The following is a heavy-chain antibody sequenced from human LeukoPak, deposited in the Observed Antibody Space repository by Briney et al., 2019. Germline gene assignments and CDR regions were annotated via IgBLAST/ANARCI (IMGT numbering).Heavy chain of an antibody. Sequence: GGSLRLSCAASGSTFSDFYMSWIRQAPGKGLEWLSYIDSSSRTIYYADSVKGRFTISRDNAENSVYLQMSSLRAEDTALYYCARDPPNDFWSGRYAFDLWGQGTRVTVSS. CDR3: ARDPPNDFWSGRYAFDL. V-gene: IGHV3-11*01. D-gene: IGHD3-3*01. CDR1: GSTFSDFY. CDR2: IDSSSRTI. J-gene: IGHJ3*01.